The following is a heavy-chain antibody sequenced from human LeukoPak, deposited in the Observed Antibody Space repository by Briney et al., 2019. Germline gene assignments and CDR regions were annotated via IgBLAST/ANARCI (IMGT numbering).Heavy chain of an antibody. Sequence: PSETLSLACTVSGGSITSNSYYWGWIRQPPGKGLEWIGSIYYSGSTYYNPSLKSRVTISVDTSKNQFSLKLSSVTAADTAVYYCACLTPADAFDIWGQGTMVTVSS. D-gene: IGHD2-15*01. CDR2: IYYSGST. J-gene: IGHJ3*02. V-gene: IGHV4-39*07. CDR3: ACLTPADAFDI. CDR1: GGSITSNSYY.